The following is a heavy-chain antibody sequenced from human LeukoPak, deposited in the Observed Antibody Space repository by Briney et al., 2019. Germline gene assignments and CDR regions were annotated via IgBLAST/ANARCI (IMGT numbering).Heavy chain of an antibody. Sequence: ASVTVSCKASGYTFTSYDINWVRQATGQGLEWMGWMNPNSGNTGYAQKFQGRVTMTRNTSISTAYMELSSLRSEDTAVYYCARGLKVADLSSWGYYYYYMDVWGKGTTVTVSS. CDR3: ARGLKVADLSSWGYYYYYMDV. V-gene: IGHV1-8*01. J-gene: IGHJ6*03. CDR2: MNPNSGNT. D-gene: IGHD6-13*01. CDR1: GYTFTSYD.